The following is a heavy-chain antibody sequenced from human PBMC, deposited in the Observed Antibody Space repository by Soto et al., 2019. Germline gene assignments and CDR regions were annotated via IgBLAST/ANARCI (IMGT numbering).Heavy chain of an antibody. Sequence: GSLRLSCAASGFTFSSSWMNWVRQAPGKGLEWVAGIKEDGSEKYYVDFVKGRFTISRDNAENSLYLQMNGLRAEDTAVYYCARDRGYSCFDYWGLGTLVTVSS. J-gene: IGHJ4*02. CDR2: IKEDGSEK. CDR1: GFTFSSSW. V-gene: IGHV3-7*01. CDR3: ARDRGYSCFDY. D-gene: IGHD5-18*01.